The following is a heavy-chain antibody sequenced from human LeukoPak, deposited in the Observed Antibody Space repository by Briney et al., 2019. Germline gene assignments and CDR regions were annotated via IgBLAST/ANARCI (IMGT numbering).Heavy chain of an antibody. CDR1: GFTFSNYW. CDR2: IKQDGSEK. V-gene: IGHV3-7*01. CDR3: ARDAANYYYYYYMDV. J-gene: IGHJ6*03. Sequence: GGSLRLSCSASGFTFSNYWMSWVRQTAGKGLEWVANIKQDGSEKYYVDSVKGRFTISRDNAKNSLYLHMNSLRAEDTAVYYCARDAANYYYYYYMDVWGKGTTVTVSS.